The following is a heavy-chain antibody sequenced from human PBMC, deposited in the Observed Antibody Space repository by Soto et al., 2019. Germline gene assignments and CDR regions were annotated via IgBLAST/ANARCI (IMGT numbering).Heavy chain of an antibody. CDR2: ISAYNGNT. J-gene: IGHJ4*02. CDR1: GYTFTSYG. D-gene: IGHD3-22*01. V-gene: IGHV1-18*01. CDR3: ARVTEKDYYDSSGPGDY. Sequence: QVQLVQSGAEVKKPGASVKVSCKASGYTFTSYGISWVRQAPGQGLEWVGWISAYNGNTNYAQKLQGRVTMTTDTSTSTAYMELRSLRSDDTAVYYCARVTEKDYYDSSGPGDYWGQGTLVTVSS.